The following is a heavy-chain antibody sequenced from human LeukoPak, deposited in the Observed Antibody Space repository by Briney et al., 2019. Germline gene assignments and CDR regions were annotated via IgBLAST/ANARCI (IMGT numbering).Heavy chain of an antibody. CDR1: GFTFRNAW. J-gene: IGHJ4*02. CDR2: IRSEPNSYAT. CDR3: TSLLGYCTNDVCYNY. Sequence: GGSLRLSCAASGFTFRNAWMSWVRQAPGKGLEWVGRIRSEPNSYATAYAASVKGRFTISRDDSKNTAYLQMNSLKTEDTAVYYCTSLLGYCTNDVCYNYWGQGTLVTVSS. D-gene: IGHD2-8*01. V-gene: IGHV3-73*01.